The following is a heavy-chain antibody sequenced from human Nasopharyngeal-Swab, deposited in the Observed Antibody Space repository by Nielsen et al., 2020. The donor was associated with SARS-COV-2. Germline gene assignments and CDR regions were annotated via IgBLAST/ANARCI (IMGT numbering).Heavy chain of an antibody. D-gene: IGHD3-16*01. J-gene: IGHJ3*01. CDR1: GFTFSNYG. CDR2: ISYAGNIK. Sequence: GESMTITCAASGFTFSNYGMHWVRPTPVKGLEWVAVISYAGNIKSYADSVRGRFLISRDNSHNTLYLQMSRLRTEDRAVYYCAKAFGEDQLAEDAFDAWGQGTMVTVSS. V-gene: IGHV3-30*19. CDR3: AKAFGEDQLAEDAFDA.